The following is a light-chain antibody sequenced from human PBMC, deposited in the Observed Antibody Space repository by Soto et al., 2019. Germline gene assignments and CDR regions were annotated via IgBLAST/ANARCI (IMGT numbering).Light chain of an antibody. CDR3: MPALQTRALT. CDR1: QSLLHSNGYNY. V-gene: IGKV2-28*01. J-gene: IGKJ4*01. CDR2: LSS. Sequence: DIVMTQSPLSLPVTPGEPASISCRSSQSLLHSNGYNYLDWYLQKPGQSPQPLIDLSSNRSSGGPERFSGSGSGTDFTPKISGVEAVDVGVYYGMPALQTRALTFGGGTKVESK.